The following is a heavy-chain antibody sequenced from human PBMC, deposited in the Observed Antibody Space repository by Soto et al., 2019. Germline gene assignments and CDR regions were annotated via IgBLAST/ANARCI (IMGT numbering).Heavy chain of an antibody. CDR3: ARSDYGGWFDP. CDR2: INSDGSST. V-gene: IGHV3-74*01. Sequence: GGSLRLSCAASGFIFSSYWMHWVRQIPGKGLVWVSRINSDGSSTSYADSVKGRFTVSRDNAKNTLYLQMNSPGAEDTAVYYCARSDYGGWFDPWGQGTLVTVSS. D-gene: IGHD4-17*01. J-gene: IGHJ5*02. CDR1: GFIFSSYW.